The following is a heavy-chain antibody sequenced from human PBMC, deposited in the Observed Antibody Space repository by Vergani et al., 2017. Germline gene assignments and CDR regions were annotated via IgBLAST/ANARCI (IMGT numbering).Heavy chain of an antibody. CDR2: IWYDGNNK. J-gene: IGHJ4*02. CDR1: GFTFSSYG. CDR3: ARGRSGNYLMAV. V-gene: IGHV3-33*01. D-gene: IGHD1-26*01. Sequence: QVQLVESGGGVVQPGRSLRLSCAASGFTFSSYGMHWVRQAPGKGLEWVAVIWYDGNNKYYADSVKGRFTSSRDNSKNTLNLQMRSLRAEDTAVYYCARGRSGNYLMAVWGQGTLVTVSS.